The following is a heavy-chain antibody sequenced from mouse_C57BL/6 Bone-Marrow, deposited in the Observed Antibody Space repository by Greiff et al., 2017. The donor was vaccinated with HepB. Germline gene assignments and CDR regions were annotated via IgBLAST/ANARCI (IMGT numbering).Heavy chain of an antibody. CDR3: ARSPPYSFFDY. CDR2: IYPGGGYT. CDR1: GYTFTNYW. Sequence: VMLQQSGAELVRPGTSVKMSCKASGYTFTNYWIGWAKQRPGHGLEWIGDIYPGGGYTNYNEKFKGKATLTADKSSSTAYMQFSSLTSEDSAIYYCARSPPYSFFDYWGQGTTLTVSS. V-gene: IGHV1-63*01. D-gene: IGHD2-10*01. J-gene: IGHJ2*01.